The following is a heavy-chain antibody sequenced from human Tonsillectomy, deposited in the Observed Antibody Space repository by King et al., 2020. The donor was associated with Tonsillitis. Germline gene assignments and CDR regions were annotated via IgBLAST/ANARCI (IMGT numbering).Heavy chain of an antibody. CDR2: IGTDGDT. CDR1: GFTFSSYD. Sequence: VQLVESGGGLVQPGGSLRLSCAASGFTFSSYDMHWVRQATGQGLEWVSSIGTDGDTYYPGSVKGRFTISRENAKNSLYLQMNSLRAGDTAVYYCAGEPKGYYYGMDVWGQGTTVTVSS. J-gene: IGHJ6*02. V-gene: IGHV3-13*01. CDR3: AGEPKGYYYGMDV.